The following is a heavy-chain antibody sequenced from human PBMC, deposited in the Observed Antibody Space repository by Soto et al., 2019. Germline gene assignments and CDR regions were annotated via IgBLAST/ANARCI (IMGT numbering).Heavy chain of an antibody. V-gene: IGHV4-39*01. J-gene: IGHJ4*02. Sequence: PSETLSLTCTVSGGSISTSSSHWGWIRQPPGKGLEWIGSINYSGSTYYNPSLKSRVTISVDTSKNHFSLNLNSMSAADTAVYNCARHPGPDYWGQGTLVTVSS. CDR3: ARHPGPDY. CDR1: GGSISTSSSH. CDR2: INYSGST. D-gene: IGHD2-8*02.